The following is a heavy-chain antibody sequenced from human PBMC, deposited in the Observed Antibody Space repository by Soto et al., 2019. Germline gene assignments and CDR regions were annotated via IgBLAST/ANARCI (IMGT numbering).Heavy chain of an antibody. CDR1: GLIFSDYH. D-gene: IGHD6-19*01. CDR2: IRSKANSYTT. V-gene: IGHV3-72*01. CDR3: AMLGGWSGGSSGMDV. Sequence: EVQLVESGGGLVQPGGSLRLSCAASGLIFSDYHMDWVRQAPGKGLEWVGRIRSKANSYTTEYAASVKGRFTISRDDSQNSLYLQMNSLKTEDTAVYYCAMLGGWSGGSSGMDVWGQGTTVTVSS. J-gene: IGHJ6*02.